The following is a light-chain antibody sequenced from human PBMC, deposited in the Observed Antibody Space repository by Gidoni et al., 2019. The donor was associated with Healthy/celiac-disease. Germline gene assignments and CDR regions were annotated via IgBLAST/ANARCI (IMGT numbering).Light chain of an antibody. CDR1: QSISSY. CDR3: QQCYSTGIT. V-gene: IGKV1-39*01. CDR2: AAS. J-gene: IGKJ3*01. Sequence: DIHTTQSPSSLSASVGDRVTITCRASQSISSYLNWYQQKPGKAPKLLIYAASSMQSGVPSRFSGSGSGTDFTLTISSLQPEDFATYYCQQCYSTGITFGPGTKVDIK.